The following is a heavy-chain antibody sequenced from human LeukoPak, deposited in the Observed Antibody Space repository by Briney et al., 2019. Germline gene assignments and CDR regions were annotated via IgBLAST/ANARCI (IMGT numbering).Heavy chain of an antibody. Sequence: GGSLRLSCAASGFAFSSYAMSWVRQAPGKGLEWVSAISGSGGDTFYTDSLKGRFTISRDNFKNTLYLQMNGLRAEDTAVYYCAKDGGGIAGSFDYWGQGTLVTVSS. CDR1: GFAFSSYA. CDR3: AKDGGGIAGSFDY. J-gene: IGHJ4*02. V-gene: IGHV3-23*01. D-gene: IGHD1-20*01. CDR2: ISGSGGDT.